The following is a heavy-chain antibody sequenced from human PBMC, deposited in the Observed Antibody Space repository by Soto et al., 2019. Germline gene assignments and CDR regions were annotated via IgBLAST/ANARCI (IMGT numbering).Heavy chain of an antibody. D-gene: IGHD3-10*01. V-gene: IGHV4-59*08. Sequence: SEDPSLPCTGSGGFPSRYFRGLGRQTPEKGLEWIGYVNDNWGSNYNPSLKSRVAISLDTSKSQFSLKLTSVTATDTGVYYCVRQGFGAPHGLVAVWGQGTTVTVSS. CDR1: GGFPSRYF. J-gene: IGHJ6*02. CDR2: VNDNWGS. CDR3: VRQGFGAPHGLVAV.